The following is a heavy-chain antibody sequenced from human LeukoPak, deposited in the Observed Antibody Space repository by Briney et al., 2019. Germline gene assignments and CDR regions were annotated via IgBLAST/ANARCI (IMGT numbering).Heavy chain of an antibody. V-gene: IGHV4-39*01. D-gene: IGHD6-13*01. Sequence: SETLSLTCTVSGGSISRSSYSWGWIRQSPGKGLEWIGTIYYSGDTYYNPSLKSRVTIFVDTSKNQISLKVSSVTATDTAVYYCARHASSSTIDYWGQGTLVTVSS. CDR1: GGSISRSSYS. J-gene: IGHJ4*02. CDR3: ARHASSSTIDY. CDR2: IYYSGDT.